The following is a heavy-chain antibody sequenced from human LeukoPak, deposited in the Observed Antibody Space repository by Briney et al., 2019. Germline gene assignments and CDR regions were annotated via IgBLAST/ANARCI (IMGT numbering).Heavy chain of an antibody. CDR2: IYWDDDK. J-gene: IGHJ2*01. CDR1: GFSLSTSGVG. V-gene: IGHV2-5*02. Sequence: SGPTLVKPTQTLTLTCTFSGFSLSTSGVGVGWIRQPPGKALEWLALIYWDDDKRYSPSLKSRLTIAKDTSKNQVVLTMTNMDPVDTATYYCARQIAAAGYLYWFFDLWGRGTLVTVSS. D-gene: IGHD6-13*01. CDR3: ARQIAAAGYLYWFFDL.